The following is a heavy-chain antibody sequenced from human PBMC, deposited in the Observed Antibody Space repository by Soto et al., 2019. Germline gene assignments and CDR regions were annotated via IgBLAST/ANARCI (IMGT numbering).Heavy chain of an antibody. J-gene: IGHJ4*02. CDR1: GGSIDSRSYF. CDR2: INNRGKT. Sequence: QLQLQESGPRLVKPSETLSLTCSVSGGSIDSRSYFWGWIRQAPGKGLEWIASINNRGKTYYSPSLKSRLTISVDTSKNQFALKLSSVTAADTAVYYCARDRYGGFDYWGLGTLVTVSA. D-gene: IGHD3-9*01. V-gene: IGHV4-39*02. CDR3: ARDRYGGFDY.